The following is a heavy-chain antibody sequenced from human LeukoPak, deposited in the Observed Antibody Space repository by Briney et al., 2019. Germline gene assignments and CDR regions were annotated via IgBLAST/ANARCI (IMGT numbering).Heavy chain of an antibody. CDR2: ISSSNSTI. D-gene: IGHD3-10*01. J-gene: IGHJ4*02. CDR1: GFTFSSYS. Sequence: PGGSLRLSCAAFGFTFSSYSMNWVRQAPGKGLEWVSYISSSNSTIYYADSVEGRFTISRDNAKNSLYLQTNSLRAEGTAVYYCARDRYYASAFDYWGQGTLVTVSS. CDR3: ARDRYYASAFDY. V-gene: IGHV3-48*01.